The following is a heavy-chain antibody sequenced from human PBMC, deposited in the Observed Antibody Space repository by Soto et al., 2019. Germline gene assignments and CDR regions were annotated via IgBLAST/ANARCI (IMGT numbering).Heavy chain of an antibody. D-gene: IGHD2-15*01. J-gene: IGHJ4*02. V-gene: IGHV4-31*03. Sequence: SETLSLTCTVSGGSISSGVYYWSWIRQHPGKGLEWIGYIYYSGSTYYNPSLKSRVTISVDTSKNQFSLKLSSVTAADTALYYFARLDPAVGVVAAIPYFDYWGQGTLVTVSS. CDR1: GGSISSGVYY. CDR3: ARLDPAVGVVAAIPYFDY. CDR2: IYYSGST.